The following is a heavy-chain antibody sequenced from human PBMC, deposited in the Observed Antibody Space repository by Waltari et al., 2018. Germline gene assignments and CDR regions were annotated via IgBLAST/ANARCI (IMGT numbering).Heavy chain of an antibody. CDR3: VKDTSPGGLEQ. D-gene: IGHD3-16*01. CDR2: ILVNGGKI. J-gene: IGHJ4*02. CDR1: EFATMDYA. Sequence: EVQLVESGGGSVEPGRSLSLSCVDSEFATMDYAMDWVREVPGEGLEWVLGILVNGGKIDYLDSVSGRFTISRDKAKHSLFLQMNSLRPEDTALYYCVKDTSPGGLEQWGQGTLVTVSS. V-gene: IGHV3-9*02.